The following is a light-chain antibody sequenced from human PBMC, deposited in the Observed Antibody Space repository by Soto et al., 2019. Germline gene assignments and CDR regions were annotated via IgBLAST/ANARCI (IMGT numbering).Light chain of an antibody. V-gene: IGLV1-51*02. CDR3: GTWDSGLSAGV. CDR1: DSNIGNDH. CDR2: ETN. Sequence: QSVLTQPPSVSAAPGQKVTISCSGSDSNIGNDHVSWYQQFPGTAPKLLIYETNKRPSGIPDRFSGSKSGTSATLDITGLQTGDEADYYCGTWDSGLSAGVIGGGTKLTVL. J-gene: IGLJ3*02.